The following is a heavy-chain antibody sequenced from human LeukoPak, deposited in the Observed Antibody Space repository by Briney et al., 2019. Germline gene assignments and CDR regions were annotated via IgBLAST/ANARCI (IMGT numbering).Heavy chain of an antibody. J-gene: IGHJ4*02. V-gene: IGHV5-51*01. CDR1: GYSFTSYW. CDR2: IYPGDSDT. Sequence: GKSLKISCKGSGYSFTSYWIGWVRQMPGKGLEWMGIIYPGDSDTRYSPSFQGQVTISADKSISTAYLQWSSLKASDTAMYYCARRYYYDSSGYPYLDYWGQGTLVTVSS. D-gene: IGHD3-22*01. CDR3: ARRYYYDSSGYPYLDY.